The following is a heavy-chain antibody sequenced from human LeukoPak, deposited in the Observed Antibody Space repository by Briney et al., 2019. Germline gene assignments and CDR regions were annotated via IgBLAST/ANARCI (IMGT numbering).Heavy chain of an antibody. V-gene: IGHV4-34*01. CDR1: GGSLSGYY. D-gene: IGHD2-2*03. CDR3: ARGLDIVVVPAASHWFDP. CDR2: ISHSGST. Sequence: SETLSLTCAVYGGSLSGYYWSWIRQPPGKGLEWIGEISHSGSTNYNPSLKSRVTISVDTSKNQFSLRLSSVTAADTAVYYCARGLDIVVVPAASHWFDPWGQGTLVTVSS. J-gene: IGHJ5*02.